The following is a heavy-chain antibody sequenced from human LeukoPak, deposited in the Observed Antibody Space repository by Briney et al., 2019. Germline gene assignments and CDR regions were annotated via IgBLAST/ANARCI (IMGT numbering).Heavy chain of an antibody. V-gene: IGHV3-11*05. CDR2: ISSGSTYT. J-gene: IGHJ4*02. CDR1: GFTFSDHY. D-gene: IGHD4-23*01. CDR3: ARGDYGGDYFDY. Sequence: GGSLRLSCASSGFTFSDHYMSWIRQAPGKRLEWVSYISSGSTYTNYADSVEGRFTISRDNAKNSLYLQMNSLRAEDTAVYYCARGDYGGDYFDYWGQGTLVTVSS.